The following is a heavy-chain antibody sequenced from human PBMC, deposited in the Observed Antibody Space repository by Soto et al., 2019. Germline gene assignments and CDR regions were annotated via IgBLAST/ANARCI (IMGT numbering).Heavy chain of an antibody. CDR1: GGSISIYY. J-gene: IGHJ4*02. CDR3: ARSGADNSDRFDY. V-gene: IGHV4-59*01. Sequence: PSETLSLTCTVSGGSISIYYWSWIRHPPGKGLEWIGYIYYSGSTNYNPSLKSRVTISVDTSKNQFSLKLSSVTAADTAVYYCARSGADNSDRFDYWGQGTLVTVSS. CDR2: IYYSGST. D-gene: IGHD1-20*01.